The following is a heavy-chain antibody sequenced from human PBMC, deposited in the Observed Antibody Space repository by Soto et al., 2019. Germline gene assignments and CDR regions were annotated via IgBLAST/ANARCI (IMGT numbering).Heavy chain of an antibody. CDR2: INAGNGNT. CDR3: ASVRGGGTAWRHYGMDV. D-gene: IGHD2-15*01. CDR1: GYTFTSYA. V-gene: IGHV1-3*01. Sequence: ASVKVSCKASGYTFTSYAIHWVRQAPGQRLEWMGWINAGNGNTKYSQKFQGRVTITRDTSASTAYMELSSLRSEDTAVYYCASVRGGGTAWRHYGMDVWGQGTTVTVSS. J-gene: IGHJ6*02.